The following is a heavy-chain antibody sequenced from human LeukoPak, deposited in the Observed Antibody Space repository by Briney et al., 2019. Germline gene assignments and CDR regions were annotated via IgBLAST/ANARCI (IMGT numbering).Heavy chain of an antibody. V-gene: IGHV1-18*01. Sequence: ASVKVSCKASGYTFMNYGITWVRQAPGQGLEWMGWISAYSGNTNYAQKLQGRVTVTTDTSTSTAYMEVRSLRSDDTAVYYCARGSSASVDFWGQGTLVTVSS. CDR1: GYTFMNYG. D-gene: IGHD6-19*01. CDR2: ISAYSGNT. J-gene: IGHJ4*02. CDR3: ARGSSASVDF.